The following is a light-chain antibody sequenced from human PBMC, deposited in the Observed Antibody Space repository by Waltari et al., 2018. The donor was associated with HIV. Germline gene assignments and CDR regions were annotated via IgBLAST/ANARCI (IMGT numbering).Light chain of an antibody. V-gene: IGLV2-23*01. CDR1: YSDIGSYNL. CDR3: CSHADDTPYV. J-gene: IGLJ1*01. CDR2: EGN. Sequence: QSALTQPASVSGSRGQSITISCTGTYSDIGSYNLVSWFQQHPGKAPKLLIYEGNKRPPGVSYRFSGSKSANTASLTISGLQTEDEADYYCCSHADDTPYVFGTGTKVSVL.